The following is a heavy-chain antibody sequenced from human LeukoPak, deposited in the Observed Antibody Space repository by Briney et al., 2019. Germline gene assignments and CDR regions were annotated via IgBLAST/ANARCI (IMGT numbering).Heavy chain of an antibody. Sequence: GASVKVSCKASGYTFTGYYMHWVRQAPGQGLEWMGWINPNSGGTNYARKFQGRVTMTRDTSISTAYMELSRLRSDDTAVYYCARENPLSFMVRGVILWFDPWGQGTLVTVSS. J-gene: IGHJ5*02. CDR3: ARENPLSFMVRGVILWFDP. CDR1: GYTFTGYY. V-gene: IGHV1-2*02. D-gene: IGHD3-10*01. CDR2: INPNSGGT.